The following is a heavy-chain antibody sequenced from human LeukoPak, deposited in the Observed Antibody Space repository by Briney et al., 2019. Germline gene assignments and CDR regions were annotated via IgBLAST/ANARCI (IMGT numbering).Heavy chain of an antibody. Sequence: PSETLSLTCTVSGGSISSGGYYWRWIRQHPGRGLEWIEYIYYTGSTYYNPSRKSRVTISVDTSKNQFSLKLNSVTAADTAVYYCARDQNGYTYFDYWGQGTLVTVSS. J-gene: IGHJ4*02. V-gene: IGHV4-31*03. D-gene: IGHD3-16*01. CDR3: ARDQNGYTYFDY. CDR1: GGSISSGGYY. CDR2: IYYTGST.